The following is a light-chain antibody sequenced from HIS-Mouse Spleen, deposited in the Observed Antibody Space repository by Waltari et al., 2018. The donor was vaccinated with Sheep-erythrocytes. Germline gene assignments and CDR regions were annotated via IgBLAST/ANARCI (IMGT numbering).Light chain of an antibody. J-gene: IGLJ3*02. CDR3: CSYAGSSTPWV. V-gene: IGLV2-23*01. Sequence: QSALTQPASVSGSPGQSITIPCTATSSDVGSSNLVPWYQQHPGKAPKLMIYEGSKRPSGVSNRFSGSKSGNTASLTISGLQAEDEADYYCCSYAGSSTPWVFGGGTKLTVL. CDR1: SSDVGSSNL. CDR2: EGS.